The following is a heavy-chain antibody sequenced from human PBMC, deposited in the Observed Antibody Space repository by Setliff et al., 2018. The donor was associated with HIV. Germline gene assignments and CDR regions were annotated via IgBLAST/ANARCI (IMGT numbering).Heavy chain of an antibody. Sequence: PSETLSLTCTVSGGSISSGSYYWSWMRQPAGKGLEWIGHIYTSGSTNYNPSLKSRVTISGDTSKNQVSLRLSSVTAADTAVYYCAKDLQLWLGTDYYYYAMDVWGQGTTVTVSS. CDR1: GGSISSGSYY. CDR3: AKDLQLWLGTDYYYYAMDV. J-gene: IGHJ6*02. V-gene: IGHV4-61*09. CDR2: IYTSGST. D-gene: IGHD5-18*01.